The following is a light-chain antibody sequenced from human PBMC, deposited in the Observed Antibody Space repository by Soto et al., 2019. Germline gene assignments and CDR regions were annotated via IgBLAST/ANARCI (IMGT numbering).Light chain of an antibody. CDR3: QQYGSSPYT. CDR1: QSVSSNY. CDR2: GAS. J-gene: IGKJ2*01. V-gene: IGKV3-20*01. Sequence: PGERATLSCRASQSVSSNYLAWYQQKPGQAPRLLIYGASSRATGIPDRFSGSGSGTDFTLTISRLEPEDFAVYYCQQYGSSPYTFGQGTKLEIK.